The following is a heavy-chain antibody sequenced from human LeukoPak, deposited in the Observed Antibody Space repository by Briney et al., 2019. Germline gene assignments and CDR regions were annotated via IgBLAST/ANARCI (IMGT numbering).Heavy chain of an antibody. CDR1: GFTVSSNY. J-gene: IGHJ4*02. CDR2: IYSGGST. V-gene: IGHV3-53*01. D-gene: IGHD2-2*01. CDR3: ARDGGGFCSSTSCYGGYYFDY. Sequence: GGSLRLSCAASGFTVSSNYMSWVRQAPGKGLEWVSVIYSGGSTFYADSVKGRFTISRDNSKNTLYLQMNSLRAEDTAVYYCARDGGGFCSSTSCYGGYYFDYWGQGTLVTVSS.